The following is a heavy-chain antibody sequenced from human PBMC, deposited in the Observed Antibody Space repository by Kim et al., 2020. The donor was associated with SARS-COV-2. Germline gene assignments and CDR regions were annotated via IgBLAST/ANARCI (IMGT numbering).Heavy chain of an antibody. Sequence: ASVKVSCKASGYIFTSYGISWVRQAPGQGLEWMGWISAYNGNTNYAQKLQGRVTMTTDTSTSTAYMELRSLRSDDTAVYYCARVDDILTGYYGVDYWGQGTLVTVSS. V-gene: IGHV1-18*01. CDR3: ARVDDILTGYYGVDY. CDR2: ISAYNGNT. D-gene: IGHD3-9*01. CDR1: GYIFTSYG. J-gene: IGHJ4*02.